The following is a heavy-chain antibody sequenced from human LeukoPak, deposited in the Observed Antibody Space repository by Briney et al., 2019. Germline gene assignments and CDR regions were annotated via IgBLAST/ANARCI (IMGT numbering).Heavy chain of an antibody. CDR2: INPDSGGT. J-gene: IGHJ3*02. CDR1: GYTFTGYY. CDR3: VRDLDMTTVTGAFDI. Sequence: GASVKVSCKASGYTFTGYYMHWVRQAPGQGLEWMGWINPDSGGTNYAQKFQGRVTMTRDTSISTAYMELSRLRSDDTAVYYCVRDLDMTTVTGAFDIWGQGTMVTVSS. D-gene: IGHD4-17*01. V-gene: IGHV1-2*02.